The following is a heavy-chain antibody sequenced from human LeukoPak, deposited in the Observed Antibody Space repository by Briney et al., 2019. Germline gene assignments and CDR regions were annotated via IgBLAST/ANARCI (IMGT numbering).Heavy chain of an antibody. V-gene: IGHV3-30-3*01. CDR1: GFIFSNSA. Sequence: GGSLRLSCAASGFIFSNSAMSWVRQAPGKGLEWVAVISYDGSNKYYADSVKGRFTISRDNSKNTLYLQMNSLRAEDTAVYYCARALYYPPDYWGQGTLVTVSS. CDR3: ARALYYPPDY. D-gene: IGHD3-10*01. CDR2: ISYDGSNK. J-gene: IGHJ4*02.